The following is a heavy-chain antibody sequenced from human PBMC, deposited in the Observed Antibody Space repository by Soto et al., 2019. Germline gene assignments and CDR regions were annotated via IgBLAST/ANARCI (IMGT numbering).Heavy chain of an antibody. D-gene: IGHD3-9*01. Sequence: PGESLKISCKGSGYSFTSYWIGWVGRMPGKGLERMGIIYPGDSDTRYSPSFQGQVTISADKSISTAYLQWSSLKASDTAMYYCARQHELYYDILTGYLEPPDYWGQGTLVTVSS. CDR1: GYSFTSYW. CDR3: ARQHELYYDILTGYLEPPDY. CDR2: IYPGDSDT. J-gene: IGHJ4*02. V-gene: IGHV5-51*01.